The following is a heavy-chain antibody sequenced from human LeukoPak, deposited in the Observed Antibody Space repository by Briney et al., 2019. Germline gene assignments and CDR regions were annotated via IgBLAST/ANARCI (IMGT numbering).Heavy chain of an antibody. J-gene: IGHJ4*02. D-gene: IGHD1-26*01. Sequence: GRSLRLSCAASGFTFSSYAMHWVRQAPGKGLEWVAVISYDGSNKYYADSVKGRFTISRDNSKNTLYLQMNSLRAEDTAVYYCARDQWELPLGYWGQGTLVTVSS. V-gene: IGHV3-30-3*01. CDR2: ISYDGSNK. CDR1: GFTFSSYA. CDR3: ARDQWELPLGY.